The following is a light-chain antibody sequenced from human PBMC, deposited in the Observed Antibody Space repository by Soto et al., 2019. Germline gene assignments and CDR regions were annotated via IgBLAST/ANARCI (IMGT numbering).Light chain of an antibody. J-gene: IGKJ4*01. Sequence: IMMTQSPATLSVSPGERATLSCRASQSLSSNLAWYQQKPGQAPRLLIHGASTRATGIPARFSGSGSGTEFTLTISSLQSEDFAVYYCQQRSDWLTFGGGTKVEIK. CDR1: QSLSSN. CDR3: QQRSDWLT. CDR2: GAS. V-gene: IGKV3-15*01.